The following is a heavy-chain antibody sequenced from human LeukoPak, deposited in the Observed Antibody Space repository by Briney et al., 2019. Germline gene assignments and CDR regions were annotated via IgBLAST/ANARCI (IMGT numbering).Heavy chain of an antibody. CDR1: GYTFTGYY. Sequence: ASVKVSCKASGYTFTGYYMHWVRQAPGQGLEWMGWINPNSGGTNYAQKFQGRVTMTRDTSISTAYMELSRLRSDDTAVYYCARSPQPFPLYYYYMDVWGKGTTVTISS. J-gene: IGHJ6*03. CDR2: INPNSGGT. CDR3: ARSPQPFPLYYYYMDV. D-gene: IGHD1-14*01. V-gene: IGHV1-2*02.